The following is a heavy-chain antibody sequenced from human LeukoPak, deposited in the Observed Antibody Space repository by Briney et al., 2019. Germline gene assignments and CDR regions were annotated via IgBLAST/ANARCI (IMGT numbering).Heavy chain of an antibody. J-gene: IGHJ6*03. CDR3: AKNGDRGAYCSGGSCYPYYYYNMGV. Sequence: GGSLRLSCAASGFTFSSFGMSWVRQAPGKGLEWVSAISSTGGTAYYADSVKGRFTISRDNSKNTLYLQMNSLRAEDTAIYYCAKNGDRGAYCSGGSCYPYYYYNMGVWGKGTTVTISS. CDR1: GFTFSSFG. CDR2: ISSTGGTA. V-gene: IGHV3-23*01. D-gene: IGHD2-15*01.